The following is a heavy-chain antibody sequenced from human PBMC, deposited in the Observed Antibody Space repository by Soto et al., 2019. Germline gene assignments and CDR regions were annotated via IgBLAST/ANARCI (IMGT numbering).Heavy chain of an antibody. V-gene: IGHV3-11*01. CDR2: VSSSGSSR. J-gene: IGHJ4*02. CDR3: ARGTCSGGSCYRFGY. Sequence: QVQLVESGGGLVKPGGSLRLSCAASGFTFSDYYMSWIRQAPGKGLEWVSYVSSSGSSRDYADSVKGRFTISRDNAKNSLYLQMNSLRAEDTAVYYCARGTCSGGSCYRFGYWGQGTVVTVSS. CDR1: GFTFSDYY. D-gene: IGHD2-15*01.